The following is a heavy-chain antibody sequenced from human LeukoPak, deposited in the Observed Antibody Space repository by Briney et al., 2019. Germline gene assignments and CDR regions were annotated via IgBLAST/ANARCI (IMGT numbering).Heavy chain of an antibody. J-gene: IGHJ4*02. CDR2: IYPGDSDT. CDR3: ARRIAVAGTDYFDY. D-gene: IGHD6-19*01. CDR1: GYSFANYW. V-gene: IGHV5-51*01. Sequence: GESLKISCKGFGYSFANYWIGWVRQMPGKGLEGMGIIYPGDSDTRYSPPFQGQVTISADKSLTTAYLQWSSLKASDPAMYYCARRIAVAGTDYFDYWGQGTLVTVSS.